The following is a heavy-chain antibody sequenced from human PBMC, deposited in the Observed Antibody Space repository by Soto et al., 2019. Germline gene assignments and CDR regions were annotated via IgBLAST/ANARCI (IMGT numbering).Heavy chain of an antibody. D-gene: IGHD6-25*01. V-gene: IGHV3-48*03. Sequence: GGSLRLSCAASGFTFSSYEMNWVRQAPGKGLEWVSYISSSGSTIYYADSVKGRFTISRDNAKNSLYLQMNSLRAEDTAVYYCARDVSGRPKNRPFDPWGQGTLVTVAS. CDR2: ISSSGSTI. CDR3: ARDVSGRPKNRPFDP. CDR1: GFTFSSYE. J-gene: IGHJ5*02.